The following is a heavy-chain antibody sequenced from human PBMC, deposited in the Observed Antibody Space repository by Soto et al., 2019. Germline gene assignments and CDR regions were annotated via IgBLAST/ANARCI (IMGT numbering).Heavy chain of an antibody. CDR1: GYNVSTWHNFTSYW. J-gene: IGHJ4*02. D-gene: IGHD3-9*01. CDR3: ARQNGNTLTGFDY. CDR2: IYPGDSDT. V-gene: IGHV5-51*01. Sequence: PGESLKISCQGSGYNVSTWHNFTSYWIAWGRQKPGEGLEWMGIIYPGDSDTRYSPSFQGQVTISADKSISTAYLQWSSLKASDTAMYYCARQNGNTLTGFDYWGQGTLVTVSS.